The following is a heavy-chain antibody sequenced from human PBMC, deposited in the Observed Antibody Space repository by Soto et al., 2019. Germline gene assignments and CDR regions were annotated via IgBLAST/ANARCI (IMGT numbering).Heavy chain of an antibody. V-gene: IGHV3-53*01. Sequence: GGSLRLSCAASGLSVVGSYMNWFRQSEQKGLEWISVVYPDDNTYYAESVRGRFTISRDRSKNTVSLQMNSLRAEDTPVYYCARLPGAFYYDNGDYDFLDYWGQGTLVSVSS. CDR3: ARLPGAFYYDNGDYDFLDY. J-gene: IGHJ4*02. CDR2: VYPDDNT. CDR1: GLSVVGSY. D-gene: IGHD3-3*01.